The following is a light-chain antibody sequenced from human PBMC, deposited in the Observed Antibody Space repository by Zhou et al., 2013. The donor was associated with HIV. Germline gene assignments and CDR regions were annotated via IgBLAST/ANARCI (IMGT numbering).Light chain of an antibody. CDR2: AAS. J-gene: IGKJ5*01. V-gene: IGKV1-39*01. CDR3: QQSYSTAIT. Sequence: DIQVTQSPSTLAASVGDRVTITCRASQSISTYLNWYQQKPGKAPKLLIYAASSLQXGVPSRFSGSGSGQISLSPSAVWXPEDFATYYCQQSYSTAITFGQGTRLE. CDR1: QSISTY.